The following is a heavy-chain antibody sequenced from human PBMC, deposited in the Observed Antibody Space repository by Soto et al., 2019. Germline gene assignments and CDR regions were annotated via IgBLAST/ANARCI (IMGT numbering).Heavy chain of an antibody. Sequence: QVQLVQSGAEVKKPGSSVKVSCKASGGTFSSYAISWVRQAPGQGLEWMGGIIPIFGTANDAQKFQGRVTITADEATSTAYMELSSLRSEDTAVYYCARNAPAAGTIMGGFDPWGQGTLVTVSS. V-gene: IGHV1-69*01. J-gene: IGHJ5*02. CDR1: GGTFSSYA. CDR3: ARNAPAAGTIMGGFDP. D-gene: IGHD6-13*01. CDR2: IIPIFGTA.